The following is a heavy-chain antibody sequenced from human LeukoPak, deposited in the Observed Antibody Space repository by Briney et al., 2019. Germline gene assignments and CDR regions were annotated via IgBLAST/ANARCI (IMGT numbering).Heavy chain of an antibody. CDR2: IYYSGST. Sequence: SETLSLTCTVSGGSISSGDYYWSWIRQPPGKGLEWIGYIYYSGSTYYNPSLKSRVTISVDTSKNQFSLKLSSVTAADTAVYYCARSYGSGSYLVDYWGRGTLVTVSS. D-gene: IGHD3-10*01. J-gene: IGHJ4*02. V-gene: IGHV4-30-4*01. CDR3: ARSYGSGSYLVDY. CDR1: GGSISSGDYY.